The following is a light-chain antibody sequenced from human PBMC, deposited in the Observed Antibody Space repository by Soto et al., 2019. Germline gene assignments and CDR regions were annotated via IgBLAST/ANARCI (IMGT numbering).Light chain of an antibody. V-gene: IGLV2-14*01. CDR1: SSDIGTYDY. Sequence: QSVLTQPASVSGSPGQSITISCTGTSSDIGTYDYVSWYQHHPGKAPKLMIYEVTNRPSGVSDRFSGSESGKTASLTISGLQAEDEADYYCSSYTTTTTPVVFGGGTKLTVL. J-gene: IGLJ2*01. CDR2: EVT. CDR3: SSYTTTTTPVV.